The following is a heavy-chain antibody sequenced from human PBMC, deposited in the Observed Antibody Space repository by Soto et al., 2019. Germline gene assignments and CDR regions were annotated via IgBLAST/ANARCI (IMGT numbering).Heavy chain of an antibody. V-gene: IGHV3-30*18. CDR2: ISYDGSNK. CDR1: GFTFSSYG. CDR3: AKDEYYYGMDV. J-gene: IGHJ6*02. Sequence: LRLSCAASGFTFSSYGMHWVRQAPGKGLEWVAVISYDGSNKYYADSVKGRFTISRDNSKNTLYLQMNSLRAEDTAVYYCAKDEYYYGMDVRGQGPTVTVS.